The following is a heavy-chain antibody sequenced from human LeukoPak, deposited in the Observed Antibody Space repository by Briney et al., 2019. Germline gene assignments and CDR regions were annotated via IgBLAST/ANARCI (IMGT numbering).Heavy chain of an antibody. D-gene: IGHD3-22*01. V-gene: IGHV1-8*01. CDR1: GYTFTSYD. J-gene: IGHJ6*02. CDR2: MNPNRGNT. CDR3: ARGPRNYYDSSGYYDSYYYGMDV. Sequence: GASVKVSCKASGYTFTSYDINWVRQATGQGLEWMGWMNPNRGNTGYAQKFQGRVTMTRNTSISTAYMELSSLRSEDTAVYYCARGPRNYYDSSGYYDSYYYGMDVWGQGTTVTVSS.